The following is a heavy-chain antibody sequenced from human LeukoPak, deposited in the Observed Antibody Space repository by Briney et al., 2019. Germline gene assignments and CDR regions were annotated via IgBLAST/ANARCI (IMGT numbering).Heavy chain of an antibody. J-gene: IGHJ3*02. CDR1: GYSFASYW. CDR2: IYPGDSDT. D-gene: IGHD3-16*01. V-gene: IGHV5-51*01. CDR3: ARITFLGQDFDAFDI. Sequence: GEPLKISCKGSGYSFASYWIGWVRQMPGKGLEWMGIIYPGDSDTRYSPSFQGQVTISADKSISTPYLQWSSLKASDTAMYYCARITFLGQDFDAFDIWGQGTMVTVSS.